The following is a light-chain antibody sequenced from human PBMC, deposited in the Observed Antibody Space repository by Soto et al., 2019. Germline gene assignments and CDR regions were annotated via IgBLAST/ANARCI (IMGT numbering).Light chain of an antibody. J-gene: IGLJ1*01. CDR1: SSDVGSFSY. Sequence: QSALTQPASVSGSPGQSIAISCTGTSSDVGSFSYVSWYQQHPGKAPKLLIYEVTKRPSGVSHRFSGSKSGNTASLTISGLQAEDEADYYCCSYAGNSTYVFGSGTKVTVL. CDR3: CSYAGNSTYV. V-gene: IGLV2-14*01. CDR2: EVT.